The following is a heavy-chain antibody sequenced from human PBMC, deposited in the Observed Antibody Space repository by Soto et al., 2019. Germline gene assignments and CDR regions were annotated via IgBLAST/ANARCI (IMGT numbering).Heavy chain of an antibody. CDR2: VGGSDTDK. D-gene: IGHD2-8*01. J-gene: IGHJ3*02. Sequence: PGGSLRLSCAASGFTFSAYAMSWVRQAPGKGLQWVSGVGGSDTDKHYADSVRGRFTVSRDNSKNTLYLQMNSLRADDTAVYYRAKDATAVNGVWDPFDMWGQGTEVTVSS. V-gene: IGHV3-23*01. CDR1: GFTFSAYA. CDR3: AKDATAVNGVWDPFDM.